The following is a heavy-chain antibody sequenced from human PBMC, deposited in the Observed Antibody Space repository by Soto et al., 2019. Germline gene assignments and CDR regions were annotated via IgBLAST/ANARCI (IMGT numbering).Heavy chain of an antibody. Sequence: ASLKVSCKSSGYTFTKSDINWVRQAPGQGLEWMGWMNPDSGHAAYAQKFQGRVTLTTSTSTSTVYMEMRSLGSEDTAVYYCARRPHCSGGICYYGLDNWGQGTLVTVSS. CDR3: ARRPHCSGGICYYGLDN. CDR2: MNPDSGHA. D-gene: IGHD2-15*01. J-gene: IGHJ4*02. CDR1: GYTFTKSD. V-gene: IGHV1-8*01.